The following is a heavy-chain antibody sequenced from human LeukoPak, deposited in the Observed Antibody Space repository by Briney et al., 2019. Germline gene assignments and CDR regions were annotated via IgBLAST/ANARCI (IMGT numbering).Heavy chain of an antibody. CDR2: NYYSGST. D-gene: IGHD3-3*01. V-gene: IGHV4-59*01. J-gene: IGHJ6*03. Sequence: PSETLSLTCTVSGGSISSYYWSWIRQPPGKGLEWIGYNYYSGSTNYNPSLKSRVTISVDTSKNQFSLKLSSVTAADTAVYYCARDYHGASYDFWSGNYYYYYMDVWGKGTTVTVSS. CDR3: ARDYHGASYDFWSGNYYYYYMDV. CDR1: GGSISSYY.